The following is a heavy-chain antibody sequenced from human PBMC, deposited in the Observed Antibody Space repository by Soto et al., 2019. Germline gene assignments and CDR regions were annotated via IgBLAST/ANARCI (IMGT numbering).Heavy chain of an antibody. Sequence: HPGGSLRLSCAASGFTFNNYAMGWVRQAPGKGLEWVSAITDSGDDTYYIDSVKGRFTISRDNSKSTLYLQMNSLRAEDTAIYYCAKLGSSSWSPHCYFDYWGQGNLVTVSS. CDR2: ITDSGDDT. J-gene: IGHJ4*02. CDR3: AKLGSSSWSPHCYFDY. CDR1: GFTFNNYA. V-gene: IGHV3-23*01. D-gene: IGHD2-2*01.